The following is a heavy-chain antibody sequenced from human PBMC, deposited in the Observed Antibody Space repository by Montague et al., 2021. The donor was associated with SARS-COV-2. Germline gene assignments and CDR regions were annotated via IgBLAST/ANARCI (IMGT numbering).Heavy chain of an antibody. D-gene: IGHD3-16*01. CDR2: TYYRSRWFD. CDR3: ARGGGLGPYMGYAFDI. V-gene: IGHV6-1*01. Sequence: CAISGDSVSGDNVSWNWIRQSPSRGLEWLGRTYYRSRWFDHYEVSAKGRISIKADTSKNQFSLQLNSVTPEDTAVYYCARGGGLGPYMGYAFDIWGQGTLVTVSS. CDR1: GDSVSGDNVS. J-gene: IGHJ3*02.